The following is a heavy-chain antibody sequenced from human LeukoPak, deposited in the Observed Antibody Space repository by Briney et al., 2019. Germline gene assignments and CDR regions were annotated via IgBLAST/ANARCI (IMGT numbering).Heavy chain of an antibody. CDR2: IYYSGST. J-gene: IGHJ4*02. CDR3: ARREGYDILTGYSYYFDY. D-gene: IGHD3-9*01. CDR1: GGSISSSNW. V-gene: IGHV4-4*02. Sequence: SETLSLTCAVSGGSISSSNWWSWVRQPPGKGLEWIGYIYYSGSTNYNPSLKSRVTISVDTSKNQFSLNLSSVTAADTAVYYCARREGYDILTGYSYYFDYWGQGTLVTVSS.